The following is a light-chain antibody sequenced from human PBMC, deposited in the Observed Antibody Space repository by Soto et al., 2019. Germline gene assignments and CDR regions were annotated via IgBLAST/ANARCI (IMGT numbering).Light chain of an antibody. J-gene: IGKJ4*01. V-gene: IGKV1-33*01. Sequence: DLQMTQSPSSLSASVGDRVTITRQASQDISNYLNWYQQKPGKAPKLLIYDASNLETGVPSRFSGSGSGTDFTFTISSLQPEDIATYYCQQYDNLPPLTFGGGTKVEIK. CDR2: DAS. CDR3: QQYDNLPPLT. CDR1: QDISNY.